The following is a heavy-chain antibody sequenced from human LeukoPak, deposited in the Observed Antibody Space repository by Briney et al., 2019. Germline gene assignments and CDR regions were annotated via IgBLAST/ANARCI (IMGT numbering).Heavy chain of an antibody. V-gene: IGHV3-30*03. D-gene: IGHD3-22*01. CDR2: ISYDGSNK. J-gene: IGHJ5*02. Sequence: GGSLRLSCAASGFTFSSYGMHWVRQAPGKGLEWVAVISYDGSNKYYADSVKGLFTISRDNSKNTLYLQMNSLRAEDTAVYYCAREPHYYDSSGYYPNWFDPWGQGTLVTVSS. CDR3: AREPHYYDSSGYYPNWFDP. CDR1: GFTFSSYG.